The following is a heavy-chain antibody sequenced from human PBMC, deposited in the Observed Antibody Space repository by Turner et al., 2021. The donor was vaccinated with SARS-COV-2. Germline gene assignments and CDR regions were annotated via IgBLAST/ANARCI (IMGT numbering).Heavy chain of an antibody. J-gene: IGHJ4*02. D-gene: IGHD2-2*01. CDR3: AREGSSGEPHCSSTSCYPY. V-gene: IGHV1-2*02. Sequence: QVQLVQSGAEVKKPGASVKVSCKASGYTFTGYYMHWVRQAPGQGLECMGWINPNSGGTSYAQKFQGRVTMTRDTSISTAYMELSRLRSEDTAVYYCAREGSSGEPHCSSTSCYPYWGQGTLVTVSS. CDR2: INPNSGGT. CDR1: GYTFTGYY.